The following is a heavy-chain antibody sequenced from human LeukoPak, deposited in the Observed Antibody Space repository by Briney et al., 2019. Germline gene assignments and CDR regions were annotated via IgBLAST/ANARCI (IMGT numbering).Heavy chain of an antibody. Sequence: GGSLRLSCAASGFTFSSYGMSWVRQAPGKGLEWVSAISGSGGSTYYADSVKGRFTISRDNSKNSLYLQMNSLRAEDTAVYYCAKDGYCSAGSCFSANDAFDIWGQGTMVTVSS. CDR2: ISGSGGST. CDR3: AKDGYCSAGSCFSANDAFDI. V-gene: IGHV3-23*01. D-gene: IGHD2-15*01. CDR1: GFTFSSYG. J-gene: IGHJ3*02.